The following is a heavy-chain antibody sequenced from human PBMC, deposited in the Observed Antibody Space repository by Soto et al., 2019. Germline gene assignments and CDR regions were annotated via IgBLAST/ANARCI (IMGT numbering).Heavy chain of an antibody. CDR1: GYTFTDYW. CDR2: IDPSDSYT. J-gene: IGHJ6*02. CDR3: ARRPRVVIRYYYYGMDV. D-gene: IGHD3-3*01. V-gene: IGHV5-10-1*01. Sequence: PGESLKISCKGSGYTFTDYWIGWVRQLPGKGLEWMGRIDPSDSYTNYSPSFQGHVTISADKSISTAYLQWSSLKASDTAMYYCARRPRVVIRYYYYGMDVWGQGATVTVSS.